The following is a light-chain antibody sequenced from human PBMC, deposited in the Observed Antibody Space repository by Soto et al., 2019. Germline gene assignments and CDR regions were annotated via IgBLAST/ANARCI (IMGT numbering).Light chain of an antibody. CDR3: QQYGSPPSLT. CDR1: QSVSGSY. Sequence: EIVLTQSPGTLSLSPGERVTLSCRASQSVSGSYLAWYQQKPGQAPRLLINGASSRANGIPDRFSGSGSGTDFTLTISRLEPEDFAVYYCQQYGSPPSLTFGGGTKVEIK. CDR2: GAS. J-gene: IGKJ4*01. V-gene: IGKV3-20*01.